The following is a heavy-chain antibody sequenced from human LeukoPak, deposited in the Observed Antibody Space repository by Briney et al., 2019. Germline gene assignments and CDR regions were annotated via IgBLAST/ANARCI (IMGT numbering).Heavy chain of an antibody. CDR1: GYNFTNYW. D-gene: IGHD2-21*01. Sequence: KTGESLKISCQASGYNFTNYWIGWVRQMPGKGLEWMGVIYPLNSNTKYSPSVQGQVTISVDQSIRTAYLQWSSLKASDTAIYYCARQAPFYIHIPGDDAFDIWGQGTMVTVSS. CDR3: ARQAPFYIHIPGDDAFDI. J-gene: IGHJ3*02. V-gene: IGHV5-51*01. CDR2: IYPLNSNT.